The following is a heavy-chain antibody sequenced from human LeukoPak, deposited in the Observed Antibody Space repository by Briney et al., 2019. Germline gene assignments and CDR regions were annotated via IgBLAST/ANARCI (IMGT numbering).Heavy chain of an antibody. J-gene: IGHJ4*02. CDR1: GFTVSSNY. Sequence: GGSLRLSCAASGFTVSSNYMSWVRQAPGKGLEWVSVIYSGGSTYYADSVKGRFTISRDNSKNTLYLQMNSLRAEDTAVYYCARGCPTIGRTVEPGYDILTVEYWGQGTLVTVSS. V-gene: IGHV3-66*01. CDR3: ARGCPTIGRTVEPGYDILTVEY. D-gene: IGHD3-9*01. CDR2: IYSGGST.